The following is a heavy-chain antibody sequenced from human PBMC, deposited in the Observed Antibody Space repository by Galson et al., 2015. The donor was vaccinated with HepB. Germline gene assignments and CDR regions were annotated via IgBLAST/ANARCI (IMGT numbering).Heavy chain of an antibody. D-gene: IGHD3-16*01. J-gene: IGHJ4*02. CDR1: GFNFRRYC. CDR3: AKGDVAYTSTSGGFHY. CDR2: VSYDGTNK. Sequence: SLRLSCAASGFNFRRYCMHWVRQAPGKGLEWVAVVSYDGTNKKYADSAKGRFTISRDNARNTMSVEMRSLSVEDTAVYYCAKGDVAYTSTSGGFHYWGQGTLVTVSS. V-gene: IGHV3-30*18.